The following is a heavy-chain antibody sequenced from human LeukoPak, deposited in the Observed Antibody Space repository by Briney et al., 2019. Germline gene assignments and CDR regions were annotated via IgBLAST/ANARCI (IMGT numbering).Heavy chain of an antibody. J-gene: IGHJ4*02. V-gene: IGHV4-34*01. CDR1: GRSFSGYY. Sequence: SETLSLTCAVYGRSFSGYYWSWIRQPPGKGLEWIGEINHSGSTNYNPSLKSRVTISVDTSKNQFSLKLSSVTAADTAVYYCARENIVVVPAATDYWGQGTLVTVSS. CDR3: ARENIVVVPAATDY. CDR2: INHSGST. D-gene: IGHD2-2*01.